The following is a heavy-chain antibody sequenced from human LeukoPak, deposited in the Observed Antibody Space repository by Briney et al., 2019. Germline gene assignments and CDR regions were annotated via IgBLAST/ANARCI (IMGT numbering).Heavy chain of an antibody. D-gene: IGHD3/OR15-3a*01. Sequence: GGSLRLSYGVSGFSVTTTYMTWVRQAPGKGLEWVSLIFGESMTTYADSVKGRFTISRDNSKNTVYLQMNRLRAEDTAMYFCVRDKGLGRTERFDSWGQGTLVTVST. CDR2: IFGESMT. V-gene: IGHV3-53*01. J-gene: IGHJ4*02. CDR3: VRDKGLGRTERFDS. CDR1: GFSVTTTY.